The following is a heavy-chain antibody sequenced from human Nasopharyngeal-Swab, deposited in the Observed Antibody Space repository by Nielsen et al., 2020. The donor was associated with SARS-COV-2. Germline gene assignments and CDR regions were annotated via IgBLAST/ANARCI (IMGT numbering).Heavy chain of an antibody. V-gene: IGHV3-72*01. Sequence: GESLKISCAASTFTFSDRYMDWVRQAPGKGPEWVGRSRNKANSYSPEYAASVKGRFTIWRDDSKNSLYLQMNSLKTEDTAVYYCAPASDYYDGSGLNWGQGTLVTVSS. CDR1: TFTFSDRY. J-gene: IGHJ4*02. D-gene: IGHD3-22*01. CDR3: APASDYYDGSGLN. CDR2: SRNKANSYSP.